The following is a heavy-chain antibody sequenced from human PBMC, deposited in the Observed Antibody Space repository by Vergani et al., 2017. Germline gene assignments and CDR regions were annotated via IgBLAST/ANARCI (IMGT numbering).Heavy chain of an antibody. V-gene: IGHV5-51*01. D-gene: IGHD3-22*01. CDR3: ARGKDSGYEYNCPDY. Sequence: EVQLVQSGAEVKKPGESLRISCKGSGYSFTTYWIGWVRQMPGKGLEWMGIIYPADSDTRYSPSFQGHVTFSADKSISTAYLQWSSLKASDSAMYYCARGKDSGYEYNCPDYWGQGTLVTVSS. CDR1: GYSFTTYW. CDR2: IYPADSDT. J-gene: IGHJ4*02.